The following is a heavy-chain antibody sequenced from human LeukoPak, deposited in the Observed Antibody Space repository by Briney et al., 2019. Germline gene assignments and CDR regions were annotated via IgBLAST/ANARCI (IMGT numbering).Heavy chain of an antibody. Sequence: GGSLRLSCAASGFTFSNYWMHWVRQGPGKGLVWVSRISPDGSTTTYADSVKGRFIISRDSAQNTAYLQMSSLRLEDTAVYYCAREYSSSSGRAFDYWGQGTLVTASS. CDR2: ISPDGSTT. D-gene: IGHD6-6*01. CDR3: AREYSSSSGRAFDY. V-gene: IGHV3-74*01. CDR1: GFTFSNYW. J-gene: IGHJ4*02.